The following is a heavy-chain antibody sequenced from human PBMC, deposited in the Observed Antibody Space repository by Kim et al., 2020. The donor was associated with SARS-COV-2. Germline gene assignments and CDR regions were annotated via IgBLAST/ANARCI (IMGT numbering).Heavy chain of an antibody. J-gene: IGHJ4*02. V-gene: IGHV3-7*01. CDR1: GFTFSNDW. CDR3: ATVKDC. CDR2: IRGEASEK. Sequence: GGSLRLSCVASGFTFSNDWRDWGRQTPGKGLEWVDNIRGEASEKNYGDAVKGRFTIARDNVKNTVYLQMNSLRAEDTDVYYGATVKDCWGQGIL.